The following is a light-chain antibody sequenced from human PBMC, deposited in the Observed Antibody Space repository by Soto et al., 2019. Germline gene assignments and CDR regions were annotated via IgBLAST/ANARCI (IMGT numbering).Light chain of an antibody. CDR3: SSYTSSSSLDWV. V-gene: IGLV2-14*01. CDR2: EVS. Sequence: QSVLTQPASVSGSPGQSITISCTGTSSDVGGYNYVSWYQQHPGKAPKLMIYEVSYRPSGVSNRFSGSKSGNTASLTISGLQAEDEADYYCSSYTSSSSLDWVFGGGTKLTVL. CDR1: SSDVGGYNY. J-gene: IGLJ3*02.